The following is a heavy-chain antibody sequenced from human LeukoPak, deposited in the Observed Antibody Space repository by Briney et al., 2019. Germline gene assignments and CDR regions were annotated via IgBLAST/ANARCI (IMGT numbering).Heavy chain of an antibody. V-gene: IGHV3-11*04. CDR2: ISSAGTTK. Sequence: GGSPRLSCAGSGLTFSDDYMSWIRQAPGKGLEWLSYISSAGTTKFYADSLEGRFTISKDNAKNLLYLQLNSLRVEDTAVYYCVRHLAVVTPGDWGQGTLVTVSS. D-gene: IGHD4-23*01. CDR1: GLTFSDDY. J-gene: IGHJ4*02. CDR3: VRHLAVVTPGD.